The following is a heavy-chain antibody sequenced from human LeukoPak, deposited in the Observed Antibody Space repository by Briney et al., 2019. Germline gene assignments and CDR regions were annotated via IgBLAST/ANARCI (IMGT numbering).Heavy chain of an antibody. J-gene: IGHJ4*02. V-gene: IGHV3-7*01. Sequence: VGSLRLSCAASGFTFSSYWMSWVRQAPGKGLEWVVNIKQDGSEKYYVDSGEGRFTISRDNAKNSLYLQMNSLRAEDTAVYYCVRTRRGRITMVRGLPHYLDYWGQGTLVTVSS. CDR3: VRTRRGRITMVRGLPHYLDY. D-gene: IGHD3-10*01. CDR2: IKQDGSEK. CDR1: GFTFSSYW.